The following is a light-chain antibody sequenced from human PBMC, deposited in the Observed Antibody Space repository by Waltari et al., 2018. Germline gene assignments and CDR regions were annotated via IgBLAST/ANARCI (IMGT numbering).Light chain of an antibody. V-gene: IGKV3-20*01. J-gene: IGKJ2*01. CDR3: QQYGRSLYT. CDR2: GAS. CDR1: QSVSSSY. Sequence: ENVLTQSPCTLSLSPREGPTLSCRVSQSVSSSYLAWYQQKPGQAPRLLIYGASSRATGIPDRFSGSGSGTDFTLTISRLEPEDFAVYYCQQYGRSLYTFGQGTKLEI.